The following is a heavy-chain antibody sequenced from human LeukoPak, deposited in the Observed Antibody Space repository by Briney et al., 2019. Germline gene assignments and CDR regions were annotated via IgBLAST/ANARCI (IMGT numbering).Heavy chain of an antibody. Sequence: SVKVSCKASGGTFSSYAISWVRQAPGQGLEWMGGIIPIFGTANYAQKFQGRVTVTADKSTSTAYMELSSLRSEDTAVYYCAREVAATTEPHFDYWGQGTLVTVSS. CDR3: AREVAATTEPHFDY. J-gene: IGHJ4*02. D-gene: IGHD2-15*01. V-gene: IGHV1-69*06. CDR1: GGTFSSYA. CDR2: IIPIFGTA.